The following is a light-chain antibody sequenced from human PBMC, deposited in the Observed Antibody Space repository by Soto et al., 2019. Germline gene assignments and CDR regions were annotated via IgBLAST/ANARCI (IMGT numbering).Light chain of an antibody. J-gene: IGKJ5*01. CDR2: GAS. V-gene: IGKV3-20*01. CDR3: QQYGSSPLIT. CDR1: QSVSLS. Sequence: EIVLTQSPATLSVSLGDSATLSCRAGQSVSLSLAWYQMRPGQPPRLLIYGASTRATDIPARFRGTGSGTDFTLTISRLEPEDFAVYYCQQYGSSPLITFGQGTRLEIK.